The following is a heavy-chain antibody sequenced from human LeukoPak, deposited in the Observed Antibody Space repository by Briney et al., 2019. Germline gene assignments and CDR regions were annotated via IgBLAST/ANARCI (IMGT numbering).Heavy chain of an antibody. CDR3: ARGYCSSTTCYHNRFDS. V-gene: IGHV3-7*01. D-gene: IGHD2-2*01. CDR2: IKQDGSEK. J-gene: IGHJ5*01. CDR1: GFTFSRYW. Sequence: GGSLRLSCAASGFTFSRYWMSWVRQAPGKGLEWVANIKQDGSEKYYVDSVKGRFTISRDNAKNSLYLQMNSLRAEDTAVYYCARGYCSSTTCYHNRFDSWGQGTLVTVSS.